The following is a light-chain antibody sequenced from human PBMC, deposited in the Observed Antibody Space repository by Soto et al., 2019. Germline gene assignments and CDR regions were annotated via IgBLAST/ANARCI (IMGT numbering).Light chain of an antibody. Sequence: QSVLTQPPSVSEAPGQTVTISCTGISSNIGAGYDVHWYQQPSGTAPKRLMYGSRNRPSGVPDRFSGSKSGTSASLAITGLQAEDEADYYCQSYDSSLGGNYVFGTGTKVTVL. CDR2: GSR. CDR1: SSNIGAGYD. V-gene: IGLV1-40*01. CDR3: QSYDSSLGGNYV. J-gene: IGLJ1*01.